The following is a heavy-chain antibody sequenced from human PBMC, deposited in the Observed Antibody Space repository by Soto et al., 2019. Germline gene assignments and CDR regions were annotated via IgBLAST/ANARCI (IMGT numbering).Heavy chain of an antibody. CDR2: INHSGST. CDR1: GGSFSGYY. Sequence: SETLSLTCAVYGGSFSGYYWSWIRQPPGKGLEWIGEINHSGSTNYNPSLKSRVTISVDTSKNQFSPKLSSVTAADTAVYYCARGHTVVVTAIYNWFDPWGQGTLVTVSS. J-gene: IGHJ5*02. V-gene: IGHV4-34*01. CDR3: ARGHTVVVTAIYNWFDP. D-gene: IGHD2-21*02.